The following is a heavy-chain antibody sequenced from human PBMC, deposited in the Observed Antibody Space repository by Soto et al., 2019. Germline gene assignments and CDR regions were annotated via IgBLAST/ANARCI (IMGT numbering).Heavy chain of an antibody. J-gene: IGHJ3*02. D-gene: IGHD2-21*01. CDR1: GFSFTTYG. V-gene: IGHV3-33*01. CDR2: IGYEGNNI. CDR3: ARGGVTGIVVIFGSPFDI. Sequence: QVQLVESGGGWVQPGRSLRLSCEATGFSFTTYGMHWVRQAPGKGLEWVAVIGYEGNNIYYADSVEGRFTISRDNSNNTVYLQMKRLRVDATAVYFCARGGVTGIVVIFGSPFDIWGQGTVVTVSS.